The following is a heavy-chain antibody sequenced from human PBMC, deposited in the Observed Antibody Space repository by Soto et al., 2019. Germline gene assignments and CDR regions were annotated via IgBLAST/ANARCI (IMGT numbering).Heavy chain of an antibody. CDR3: TKDQGVIVAAIRPLAADA. CDR2: ISASGGGT. CDR1: GFTFNTYA. J-gene: IGHJ6*02. D-gene: IGHD5-12*01. Sequence: EVQLLESGGGLVQPGGSLRLSCAASGFTFNTYAMSWVRQAPGKGLEWVSGISASGGGTYYTDSVKGRFTISRDNSNNMVRLQMNGLRDEDTGTYYCTKDQGVIVAAIRPLAADAWGQGTTVTVSS. V-gene: IGHV3-23*01.